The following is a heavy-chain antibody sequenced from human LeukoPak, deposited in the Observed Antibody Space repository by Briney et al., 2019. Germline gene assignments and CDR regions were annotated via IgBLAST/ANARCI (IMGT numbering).Heavy chain of an antibody. CDR2: IYYSGST. D-gene: IGHD3-10*01. CDR3: ARASRFDWFGESHDAFDI. V-gene: IGHV4-30-4*01. CDR1: GGSISSGDYY. J-gene: IGHJ3*02. Sequence: PSETLSLTCTVSGGSISSGDYYWSWIRQPPGKGLEWIGYIYYSGSTYYNPSLKSRVTISVDTSKNQFSLKLSSVTAADTAVYYCARASRFDWFGESHDAFDIWGQGTMVTVSS.